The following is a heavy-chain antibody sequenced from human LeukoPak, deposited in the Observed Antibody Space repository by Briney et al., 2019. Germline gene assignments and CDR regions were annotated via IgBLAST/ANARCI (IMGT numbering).Heavy chain of an antibody. CDR1: EFTFSNYW. CDR2: INQDGSEK. D-gene: IGHD5-24*01. V-gene: IGHV3-7*01. Sequence: GGSLRLSCAASEFTFSNYWMSWVRQAPGKGLEWVANINQDGSEKYYVDSVKGRFTISRDNAKNSLYLQMNSLRAEDTTVYFCARDQGDGYNYYGMDVWGQGTTVTVSS. J-gene: IGHJ6*02. CDR3: ARDQGDGYNYYGMDV.